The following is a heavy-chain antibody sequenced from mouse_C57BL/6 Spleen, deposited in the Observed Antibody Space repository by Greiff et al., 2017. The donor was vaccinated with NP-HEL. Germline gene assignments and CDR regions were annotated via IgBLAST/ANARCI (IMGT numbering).Heavy chain of an antibody. Sequence: VQLQQSGPELVKPGASVKISCKASGYAFSSSWMNWVKQRPGKGLEWIGRIYPGDGDTNYNGKFKGKATLTADKSSSTAYMQLSSLTSEDSAVYFCARGELTGPLWGQGTTLTVSS. CDR1: GYAFSSSW. J-gene: IGHJ2*01. D-gene: IGHD4-1*01. CDR3: ARGELTGPL. CDR2: IYPGDGDT. V-gene: IGHV1-82*01.